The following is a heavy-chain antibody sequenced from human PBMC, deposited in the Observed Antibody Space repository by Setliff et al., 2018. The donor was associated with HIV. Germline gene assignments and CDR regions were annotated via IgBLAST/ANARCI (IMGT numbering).Heavy chain of an antibody. D-gene: IGHD7-27*01. CDR3: ARQFSNSLDY. CDR2: ISPYDLSE. J-gene: IGHJ4*02. Sequence: ASVKVSCKASGYYFIDYFIHWVRQAPGQGPEWMGWISPYDLSERTSQRFRGRVTMTRDTSIKEADLDPSGLTSDDTTVYYCARQFSNSLDYWGQGTLGTVSA. CDR1: GYYFIDYF. V-gene: IGHV1-2*02.